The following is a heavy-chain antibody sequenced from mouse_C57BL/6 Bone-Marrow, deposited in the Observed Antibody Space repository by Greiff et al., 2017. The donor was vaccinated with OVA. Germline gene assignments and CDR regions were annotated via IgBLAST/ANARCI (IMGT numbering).Heavy chain of an antibody. CDR2: IYPGDGDT. CDR1: GYAFSSYW. J-gene: IGHJ3*01. CDR3: ARRTYGSSYHFAY. V-gene: IGHV1-80*01. D-gene: IGHD1-1*01. Sequence: VMLVESGAELVKPGASVKISCKASGYAFSSYWMNWVKQRPGKGLEWIGQIYPGDGDTNYNGKFKGKATLTEDKSSSTAYMQLSSLTSEDSAVYFCARRTYGSSYHFAYWGQGTLVTVSA.